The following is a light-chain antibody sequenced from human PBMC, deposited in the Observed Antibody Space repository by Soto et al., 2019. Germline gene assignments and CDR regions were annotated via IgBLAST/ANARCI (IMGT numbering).Light chain of an antibody. J-gene: IGKJ1*01. CDR2: WAS. CDR3: QQYDSTPLT. V-gene: IGKV4-1*01. CDR1: QSVLYSSNNQNY. Sequence: DIVMTQSPDSLAVSLGERATINCKSSQSVLYSSNNQNYLAWYQQKPGQPPKLLIYWASTRESGVPDRFSGSGCGTDFTLTISSLQAEDVAVYYCQQYDSTPLTFGQGTKVEIK.